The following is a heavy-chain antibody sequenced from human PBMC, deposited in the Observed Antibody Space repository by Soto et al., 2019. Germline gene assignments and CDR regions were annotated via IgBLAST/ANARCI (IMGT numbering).Heavy chain of an antibody. D-gene: IGHD2-15*01. CDR1: GGTFSSYT. Sequence: QVQLVQSGAEVKKSGSSVKVSCKASGGTFSSYTISWVRQAPGQGLEWMGRIIPILGIANYAQKFQGRVTITADKSTSTAYMELSSLRSEDTAVYYCARGTYCSGGSCYPRNYYYYMDVWGKGTTVTVSS. V-gene: IGHV1-69*02. CDR2: IIPILGIA. J-gene: IGHJ6*03. CDR3: ARGTYCSGGSCYPRNYYYYMDV.